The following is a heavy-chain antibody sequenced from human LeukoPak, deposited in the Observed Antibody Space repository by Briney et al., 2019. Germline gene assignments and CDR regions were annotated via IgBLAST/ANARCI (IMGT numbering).Heavy chain of an antibody. CDR3: ARNRVTFGGVPDAFDI. J-gene: IGHJ3*02. D-gene: IGHD3-16*01. V-gene: IGHV3-21*01. CDR1: GFTFSSYG. CDR2: ISSSSSYI. Sequence: PGGSLRLSCAASGFTFSSYGMNWVRQAPGKGLEWVSSISSSSSYIYYADSVKGRFTISRDNAKNSLYLQMNSLRAEDTAVYYCARNRVTFGGVPDAFDIWGQGTMVTVSS.